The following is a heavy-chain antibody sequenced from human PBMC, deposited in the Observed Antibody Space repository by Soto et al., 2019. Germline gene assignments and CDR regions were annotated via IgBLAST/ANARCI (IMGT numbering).Heavy chain of an antibody. D-gene: IGHD5-18*01. J-gene: IGHJ5*02. V-gene: IGHV4-39*01. CDR3: ARAPGYSYGDWFDP. CDR2: IYYSGST. CDR1: GGSISSSSYY. Sequence: QLQLQESGPGLVKPSETLSLTCTVSGGSISSSSYYWGWIRQPPGKGLEWIGSIYYSGSTYYNPSLKSRVTISVDTSKNQFSLKLSSVTAADTAVYYCARAPGYSYGDWFDPWGQGTLVTVSS.